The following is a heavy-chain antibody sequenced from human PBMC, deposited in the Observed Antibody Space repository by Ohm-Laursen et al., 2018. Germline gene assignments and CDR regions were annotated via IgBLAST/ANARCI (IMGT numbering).Heavy chain of an antibody. D-gene: IGHD6-13*01. J-gene: IGHJ4*02. CDR3: ARAVAAAVEFDY. CDR1: GYTFTSYY. Sequence: GSSVKVSCKASGYTFTSYYIHWVRQAPGQGLEWMGIINPSGGSTNYAQKFQGRVTMTRDTSTSTVYMELSSLRSEDTAVYYCARAVAAAVEFDYWGQGTLVTVSS. V-gene: IGHV1-46*01. CDR2: INPSGGST.